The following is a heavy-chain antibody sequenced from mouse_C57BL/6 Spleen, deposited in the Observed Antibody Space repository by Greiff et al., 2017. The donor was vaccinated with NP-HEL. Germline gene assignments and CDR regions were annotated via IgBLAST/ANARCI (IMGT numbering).Heavy chain of an antibody. CDR1: GFTFSDYG. Sequence: EVQRVESGGGLVKPGGSLKLSCAASGFTFSDYGMHWVRQAPEKGLEWVAYISSGSSTIYYADTEKGRFTISRDNAKNTLFLQMTRLRSEDTAMYYCARRYYDYDEYFDVWGTGTTVTVSS. J-gene: IGHJ1*03. V-gene: IGHV5-17*01. D-gene: IGHD2-4*01. CDR2: ISSGSSTI. CDR3: ARRYYDYDEYFDV.